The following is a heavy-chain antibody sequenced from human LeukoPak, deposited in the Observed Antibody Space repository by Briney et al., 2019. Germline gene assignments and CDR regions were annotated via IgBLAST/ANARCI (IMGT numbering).Heavy chain of an antibody. J-gene: IGHJ6*02. CDR1: GYTFTSYG. Sequence: ASVKVSCKASGYTFTSYGISWVRQAPGQGLEWMGWISAYNGNTNYAQKLQGRVTMTTDTSTSTAYMELRRLRSDDTAVYYCARGGGTGRDYYYYGMDVWGQGTTVTVSS. D-gene: IGHD3/OR15-3a*01. CDR2: ISAYNGNT. CDR3: ARGGGTGRDYYYYGMDV. V-gene: IGHV1-18*04.